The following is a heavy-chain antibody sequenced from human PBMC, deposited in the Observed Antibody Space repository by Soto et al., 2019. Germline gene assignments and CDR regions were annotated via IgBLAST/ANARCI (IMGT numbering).Heavy chain of an antibody. J-gene: IGHJ4*02. Sequence: SETLSLTFTVSGGSISSGCFWCWIRQPPGKGLEWIANMYHDGNTHYNPSLKSRVTMSVDTSKNQFSLKLNSVTAEDTAVYYCARESYSGYHSYDYWGQGILVTVYS. D-gene: IGHD5-12*01. CDR1: GGSISSGCF. CDR2: MYHDGNT. V-gene: IGHV4-38-2*02. CDR3: ARESYSGYHSYDY.